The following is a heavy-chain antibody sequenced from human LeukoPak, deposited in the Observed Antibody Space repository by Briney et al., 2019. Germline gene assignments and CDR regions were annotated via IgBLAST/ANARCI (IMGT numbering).Heavy chain of an antibody. J-gene: IGHJ4*02. V-gene: IGHV4-4*07. Sequence: SETLSLTCTVSRGSIQSHFWSWVRQPAGKGLEWIGRVFDSGNTDYNPSLIGRVTLSVDTSKNEFSLTLTSVTAADTAVYYCAREGQWLGEMDFWGPGILVTVSS. CDR3: AREGQWLGEMDF. CDR2: VFDSGNT. CDR1: RGSIQSHF. D-gene: IGHD6-19*01.